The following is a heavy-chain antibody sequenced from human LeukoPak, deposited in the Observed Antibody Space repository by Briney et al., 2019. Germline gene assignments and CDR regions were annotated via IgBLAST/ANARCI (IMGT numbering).Heavy chain of an antibody. CDR3: ARAAYDFWSGYYYYFDY. CDR2: IYYSGST. J-gene: IGHJ4*02. CDR1: DGSISSYY. D-gene: IGHD3-3*01. V-gene: IGHV4-59*08. Sequence: SETLSLTCTISDGSISSYYWSWIRQPPGKGLEWIGYIYYSGSTNYNPSLKSRVTISVDTSKNQFSLKLSSVTAADTAVYYCARAAYDFWSGYYYYFDYWGQGTLVTVSS.